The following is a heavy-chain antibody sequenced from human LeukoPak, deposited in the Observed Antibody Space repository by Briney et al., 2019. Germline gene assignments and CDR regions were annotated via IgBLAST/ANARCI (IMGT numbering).Heavy chain of an antibody. CDR1: GFAFETYT. Sequence: GGSLRLSCVASGFAFETYTMNWVRQAPGKGLEWVAFISSTSSDINYADSVRDRFTISRDNAKNSLFLQMDSLRVEDTAVYYCAKGLFSGYDKYLDSWGQGTLVTVSS. CDR3: AKGLFSGYDKYLDS. V-gene: IGHV3-21*04. J-gene: IGHJ4*02. CDR2: ISSTSSDI. D-gene: IGHD5-12*01.